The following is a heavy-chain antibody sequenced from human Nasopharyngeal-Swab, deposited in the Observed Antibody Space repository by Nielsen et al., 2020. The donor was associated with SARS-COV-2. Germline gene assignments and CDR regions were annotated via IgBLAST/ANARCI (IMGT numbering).Heavy chain of an antibody. CDR2: IIPIFGTA. J-gene: IGHJ6*03. CDR3: ARDLGSTSSNYYYYYMDV. V-gene: IGHV1-69*13. D-gene: IGHD2-2*01. Sequence: SVKVSCKASGGTFSSYAISWVRQAPGQGLEWMGGIIPIFGTANYAQKFQGRVTITADESMSTAYMELSSLRSEDTAVYYCARDLGSTSSNYYYYYMDVWGKGTTVTVSS. CDR1: GGTFSSYA.